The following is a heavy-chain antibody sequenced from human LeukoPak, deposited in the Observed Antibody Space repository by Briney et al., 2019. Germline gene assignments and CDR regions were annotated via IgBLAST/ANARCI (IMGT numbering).Heavy chain of an antibody. CDR2: IYTSGST. Sequence: SETLSLTCTVSGGSISSYYWSWIRQPAGKGLEWIGRIYTSGSTTYNPSLKSRVTMSVDTSKNQFSLKLSSVTAADTAVYYCARVSGYGSGSYNSDTNDAFDIWGQGTMVTVSS. CDR1: GGSISSYY. V-gene: IGHV4-4*07. D-gene: IGHD3-10*01. CDR3: ARVSGYGSGSYNSDTNDAFDI. J-gene: IGHJ3*02.